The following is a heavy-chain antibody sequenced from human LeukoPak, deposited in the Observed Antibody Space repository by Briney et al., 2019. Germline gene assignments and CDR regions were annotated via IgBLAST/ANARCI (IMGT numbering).Heavy chain of an antibody. D-gene: IGHD3-22*01. CDR3: ASGDRYYYDSSGYGEPFDY. CDR1: GGSISSYY. J-gene: IGHJ4*02. CDR2: IYYSGST. Sequence: SETLSLTCTVSGGSISSYYWSWIRQPPGKGLEWIGYIYYSGSTNYNPSLKSRVTISVDTSKNQFSLKLSSVTAADTAVYYCASGDRYYYDSSGYGEPFDYWGQGTLVTVSS. V-gene: IGHV4-59*01.